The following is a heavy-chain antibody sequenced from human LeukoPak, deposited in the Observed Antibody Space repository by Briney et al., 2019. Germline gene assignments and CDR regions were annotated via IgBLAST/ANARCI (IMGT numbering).Heavy chain of an antibody. D-gene: IGHD2-21*02. J-gene: IGHJ4*02. Sequence: SETLSLTCTVSGGSISSSSYYWGWIRQPPGKGLEWIGSIYYSGSTYYNPSLKSRVTISVDTSKNQFSLKLSSVTAADTAVYYCARDGSYCGGDCYRGGPVDYWGQGTLVTVSS. V-gene: IGHV4-39*07. CDR1: GGSISSSSYY. CDR2: IYYSGST. CDR3: ARDGSYCGGDCYRGGPVDY.